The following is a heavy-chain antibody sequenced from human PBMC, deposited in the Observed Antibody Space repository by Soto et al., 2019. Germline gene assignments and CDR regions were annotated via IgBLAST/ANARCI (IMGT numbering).Heavy chain of an antibody. CDR2: ISSGSSDT. J-gene: IGHJ4*02. V-gene: IGHV3-21*02. Sequence: EVQLVESVGGLVKPGESLRLSCEASGFTFSRVSMNWVRQVPGKGLEWVASISSGSSDTCYADSVKGRFIISRDNAQNSLFLHMHSLRAGDTGVYYCAKDREGTTVYWGQGTLVTVSS. CDR3: AKDREGTTVY. D-gene: IGHD1-7*01. CDR1: GFTFSRVS.